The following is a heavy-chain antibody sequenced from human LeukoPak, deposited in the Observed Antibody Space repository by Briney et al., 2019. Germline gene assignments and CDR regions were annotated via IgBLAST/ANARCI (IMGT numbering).Heavy chain of an antibody. CDR2: INGSGAST. Sequence: PGGSLRLSCAASGFTFSSYAMSWVRQAPGKGLEWVSDINGSGASTYYADSVKGRFIISRDNSKNTLYLQMNSLRAEDTAVYYCAKKYNTGLDPWGQGTLVTVSS. CDR1: GFTFSSYA. CDR3: AKKYNTGLDP. V-gene: IGHV3-23*01. J-gene: IGHJ5*02. D-gene: IGHD1-14*01.